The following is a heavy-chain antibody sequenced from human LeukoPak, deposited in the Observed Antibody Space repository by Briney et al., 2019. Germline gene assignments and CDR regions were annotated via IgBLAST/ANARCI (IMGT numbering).Heavy chain of an antibody. Sequence: PSETLSLTCGVSGGSITTRDCWCWVRQPPGKGLEWIGEICLDGRIHYTPSLKSRISISIDRSKAQFSLNLISVTAADMAIYFCASQGGLRNDSWGQGILVTVSS. D-gene: IGHD2-15*01. J-gene: IGHJ5*01. CDR1: GGSITTRDC. CDR3: ASQGGLRNDS. CDR2: ICLDGRI. V-gene: IGHV4-4*02.